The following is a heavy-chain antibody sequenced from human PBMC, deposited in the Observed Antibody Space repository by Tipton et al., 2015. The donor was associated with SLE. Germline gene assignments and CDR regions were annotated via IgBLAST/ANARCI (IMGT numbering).Heavy chain of an antibody. CDR2: IADTGSP. CDR3: AKGKRRWELFDYFDY. Sequence: LRLSCAVYGGSFSGYHWTWIRQPPGQGLEWIGEIADTGSPNYNPSLKSRVTISLDTSKSQFSLILNSLTAADTAVYYCAKGKRRWELFDYFDYWGQGTLVTVSS. CDR1: GGSFSGYH. V-gene: IGHV4-34*01. D-gene: IGHD1-26*01. J-gene: IGHJ4*02.